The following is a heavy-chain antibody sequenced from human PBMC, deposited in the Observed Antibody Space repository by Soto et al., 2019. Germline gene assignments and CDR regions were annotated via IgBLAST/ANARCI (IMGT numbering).Heavy chain of an antibody. CDR3: ARESGSYFLGLDY. D-gene: IGHD1-26*01. V-gene: IGHV3-21*01. CDR1: GFTFSSYS. Sequence: PGXSLGLSCAASGFTFSSYSMNWVDQAPGKGLEWVSSISSSSSYIYYVDSVKGRFTISRDNAKNSLYLQMNSLRAEDTAVYYCARESGSYFLGLDYWGQGTLVTVSS. J-gene: IGHJ4*02. CDR2: ISSSSSYI.